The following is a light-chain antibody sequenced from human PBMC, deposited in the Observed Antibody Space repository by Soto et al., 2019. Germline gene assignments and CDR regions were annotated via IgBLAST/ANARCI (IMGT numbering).Light chain of an antibody. Sequence: DVQMTQSPSTLSASVGDRVIITCRASQNIDRWLAWYQQKPGKAPQLLIYKASTLQSGVPSRFSGSGSGTEFTLTISSLQADDFATYYCQQYKSYCTFGQGTKLEIK. V-gene: IGKV1-5*03. CDR1: QNIDRW. CDR3: QQYKSYCT. J-gene: IGKJ2*02. CDR2: KAS.